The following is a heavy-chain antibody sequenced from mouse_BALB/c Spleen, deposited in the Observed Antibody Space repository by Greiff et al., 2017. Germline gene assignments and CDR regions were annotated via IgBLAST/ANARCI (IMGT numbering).Heavy chain of an antibody. J-gene: IGHJ2*01. CDR3: ARYYDYDYFDY. Sequence: DVKLQESGPGLVKPSQSLSLTCTVTGYSITSDYAWNWIRQFPGNKLEWMGYISYSGSTIYNPSLKSRISITRDTSKNQFFLQLNSVTTEDTSTYYCARYYDYDYFDYWGQGTTLTVSS. D-gene: IGHD2-4*01. V-gene: IGHV3-2*02. CDR2: ISYSGST. CDR1: GYSITSDYA.